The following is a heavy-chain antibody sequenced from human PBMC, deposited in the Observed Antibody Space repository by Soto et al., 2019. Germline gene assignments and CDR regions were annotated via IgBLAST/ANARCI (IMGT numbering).Heavy chain of an antibody. Sequence: SQTLSLTCTVSGGSISSSSYYWGWIRQPPGKGLEWIGSIYYSGSTYYNPSLKSRVTISVDTSKNQFSLKLSSVTAADTAVYYCARDPYYYDSSGYYYEAYYYYYGMDVWGQGTTVTVSS. CDR1: GGSISSSSYY. D-gene: IGHD3-22*01. J-gene: IGHJ6*02. CDR3: ARDPYYYDSSGYYYEAYYYYYGMDV. CDR2: IYYSGST. V-gene: IGHV4-39*02.